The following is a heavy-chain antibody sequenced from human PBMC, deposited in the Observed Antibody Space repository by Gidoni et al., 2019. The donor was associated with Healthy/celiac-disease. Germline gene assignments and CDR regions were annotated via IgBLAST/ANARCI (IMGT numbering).Heavy chain of an antibody. V-gene: IGHV3-21*01. CDR3: ARGRHIVVVTAFDY. Sequence: EVQLVESGGGLVTPGGSLRISCAASGFNFSSYSMNWVRQAPGKGLEGVSSISSSSSYIYYADSVKGRFTISRDNAKNSLYLQMNSLRAEDTAVYYCARGRHIVVVTAFDYWGQGTLVTVSS. D-gene: IGHD2-21*02. J-gene: IGHJ4*02. CDR1: GFNFSSYS. CDR2: ISSSSSYI.